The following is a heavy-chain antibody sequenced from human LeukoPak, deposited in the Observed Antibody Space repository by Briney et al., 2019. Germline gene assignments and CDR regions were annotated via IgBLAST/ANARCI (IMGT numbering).Heavy chain of an antibody. V-gene: IGHV4-30-2*01. J-gene: IGHJ4*02. CDR2: IYHSGST. CDR1: GGSIGSGGYS. Sequence: SETLSLTCAVSGGSIGSGGYSWSWIRQPPGKGQEWIGYIYHSGSTHYNPSLKSRVTISVDRSKNQFSLKLSSVTAADTAVYYCASSLSGAYYFDYWGQGTLVTVSS. CDR3: ASSLSGAYYFDY. D-gene: IGHD2-15*01.